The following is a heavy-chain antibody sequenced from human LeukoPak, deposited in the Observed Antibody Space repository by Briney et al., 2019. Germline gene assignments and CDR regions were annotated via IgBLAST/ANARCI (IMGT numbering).Heavy chain of an antibody. V-gene: IGHV3-23*01. Sequence: GGSLRLSCLGSGCTLSSFAMSWVRQAPGKALEWVSANSRSGTGTYYAVSVKSRATISRDKSKSRLFPQMTSTRADYTRLYYCAKDQVMGWYCNLRGGGTLVTVSS. CDR3: AKDQVMGWYCNL. CDR2: NSRSGTGT. J-gene: IGHJ2*01. CDR1: GCTLSSFA. D-gene: IGHD3-16*01.